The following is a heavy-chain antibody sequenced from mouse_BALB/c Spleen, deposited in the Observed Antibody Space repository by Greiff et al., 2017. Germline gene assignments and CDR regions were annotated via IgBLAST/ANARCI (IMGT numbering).Heavy chain of an antibody. Sequence: LQQPGSELVRPGASVKLSCKASGYTFTSYWMHWVKQRPGQGLEWIGNIYPGSGSTNYDEKFKSKATLTVDTSSSTAYMQLSSLTSEDSAVYYCTRGANWDPFAYWGQGTLVTVSA. J-gene: IGHJ3*01. CDR2: IYPGSGST. D-gene: IGHD4-1*01. V-gene: IGHV1S22*01. CDR1: GYTFTSYW. CDR3: TRGANWDPFAY.